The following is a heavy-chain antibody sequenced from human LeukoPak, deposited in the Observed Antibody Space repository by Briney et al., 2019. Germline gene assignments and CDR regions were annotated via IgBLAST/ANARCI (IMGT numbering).Heavy chain of an antibody. V-gene: IGHV4-59*08. CDR3: AVYSGRRGFDY. CDR2: IYYSGST. Sequence: SETLSLTCTVSGGSISSYYWSWIRQPPGKGLEWIGHIYYSGSTNYNPSLKSRVTISVDTSKNQFSLKLSSVTAADTAVYYCAVYSGRRGFDYWGQGTLVTVSS. J-gene: IGHJ4*02. D-gene: IGHD5-18*01. CDR1: GGSISSYY.